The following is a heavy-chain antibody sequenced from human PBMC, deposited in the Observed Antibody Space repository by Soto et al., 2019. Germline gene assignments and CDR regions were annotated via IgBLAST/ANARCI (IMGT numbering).Heavy chain of an antibody. J-gene: IGHJ1*01. CDR3: VRLDCSSTSCYGGYFQH. Sequence: QVQLQESGPGLVKPSETLSLTCTVSGDSISSYFWSWIRQPPGKGLEWIGYIYYSGSTKYNPSLKSRVTISVDTSKNQFSLRLSSVTAADTAVYYCVRLDCSSTSCYGGYFQHWGQGTLVTVSS. CDR2: IYYSGST. D-gene: IGHD2-2*01. V-gene: IGHV4-59*08. CDR1: GDSISSYF.